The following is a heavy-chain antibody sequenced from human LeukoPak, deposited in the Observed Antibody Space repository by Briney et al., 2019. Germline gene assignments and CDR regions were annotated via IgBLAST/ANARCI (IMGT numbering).Heavy chain of an antibody. CDR2: ISGSGGST. D-gene: IGHD1-26*01. J-gene: IGHJ4*02. CDR1: GFTFSSYG. Sequence: GGTLRLSCAASGFTFSSYGMSWVRQAPGKGLEWVSAISGSGGSTYYADSVKGRFTISRDNSKNTLYLQMNSLRAEDTAVYYCARLFGATTGYWGQGTLVTVSS. CDR3: ARLFGATTGY. V-gene: IGHV3-23*01.